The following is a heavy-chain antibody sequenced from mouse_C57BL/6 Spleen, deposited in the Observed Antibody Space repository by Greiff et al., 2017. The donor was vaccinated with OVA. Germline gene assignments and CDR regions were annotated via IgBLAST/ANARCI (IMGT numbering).Heavy chain of an antibody. J-gene: IGHJ1*03. CDR1: GYSITSGYY. Sequence: EVQLQQSGPGLVKPSQSLSLTCSVTGYSITSGYYWNWIRQFPGNKLEWMGYISYDGSNNYNPSLKNRISITRDTSKNQFFLKLNSVTTEDTATYYCARGYYYYGSSYVWYVDVWGTGTTVTVSS. V-gene: IGHV3-6*01. CDR2: ISYDGSN. CDR3: ARGYYYYGSSYVWYVDV. D-gene: IGHD1-1*01.